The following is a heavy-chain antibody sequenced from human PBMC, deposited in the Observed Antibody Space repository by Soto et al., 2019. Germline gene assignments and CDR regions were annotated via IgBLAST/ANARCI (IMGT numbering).Heavy chain of an antibody. CDR1: GFTFSIYD. D-gene: IGHD3-10*02. CDR2: IGPSGDS. CDR3: AREGAMLGAFDI. J-gene: IGHJ3*02. V-gene: IGHV3-13*01. Sequence: EVQLVESGGGLVQPGGSLRLSCAASGFTFSIYDIHWVRQATGRGLEWVSAIGPSGDSYYAGSVKGRFTISRDNAKNSLYLQMTSLRAGDSAVYYCAREGAMLGAFDIWGQGTMVTVSS.